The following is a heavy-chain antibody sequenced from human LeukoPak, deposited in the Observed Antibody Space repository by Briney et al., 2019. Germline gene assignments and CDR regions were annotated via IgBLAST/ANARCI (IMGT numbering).Heavy chain of an antibody. CDR3: AMRKPYDSSGPFDY. CDR1: GYTFTSYA. D-gene: IGHD3-22*01. J-gene: IGHJ4*02. V-gene: IGHV1-3*01. CDR2: INAGNGNT. Sequence: GASVKVSCKASGYTFTSYAMHWVRQAPGQRLEWMGWINAGNGNTKYSQKFQGRVTITRDISASTAYMELSSLRSEDTAMYYCAMRKPYDSSGPFDYWGQGTLVTVSS.